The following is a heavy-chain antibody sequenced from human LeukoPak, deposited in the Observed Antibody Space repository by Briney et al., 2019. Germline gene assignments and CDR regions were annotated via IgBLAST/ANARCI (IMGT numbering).Heavy chain of an antibody. D-gene: IGHD3-3*01. CDR1: GYSISSGYY. CDR3: ARGASYDSDDAFDI. Sequence: SETLSLTCTVSGYSISSGYYWGWIRQPPGKGLEWIGSIYHSGSTYYNPSLKSRVTISVDTSKNQFSLKLSSVTAADTAVYYCARGASYDSDDAFDIWGQGTMVTVSS. CDR2: IYHSGST. V-gene: IGHV4-38-2*02. J-gene: IGHJ3*02.